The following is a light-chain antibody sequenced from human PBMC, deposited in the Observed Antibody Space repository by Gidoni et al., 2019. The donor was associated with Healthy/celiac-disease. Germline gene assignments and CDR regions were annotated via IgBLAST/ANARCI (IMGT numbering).Light chain of an antibody. CDR1: QSISSY. Sequence: DIQMTQSPSSLSASVGDRVTITCRASQSISSYLNWYQQKPGKAPKLLIYAASSLQSGVPSRFSGSGSGTDFTLPLSSLQPEDFATYYCPQSYSTPLTFGGGTKVEIK. J-gene: IGKJ4*01. V-gene: IGKV1-39*01. CDR3: PQSYSTPLT. CDR2: AAS.